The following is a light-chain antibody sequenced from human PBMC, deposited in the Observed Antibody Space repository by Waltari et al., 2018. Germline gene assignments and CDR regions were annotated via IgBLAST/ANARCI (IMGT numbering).Light chain of an antibody. CDR3: QSYDTTLSVV. CDR2: GCN. V-gene: IGLV1-40*01. CDR1: GSNIGAGYD. Sequence: QSVLTQPPSVSGAPGQRVTISCSGSGSNIGAGYDAHWYRQLPGKAPTLLIYGCNTLPPGVSDRFSGSQFDTSASLAIAGLQADDEADYYCQSYDTTLSVVFGGGTKLTVL. J-gene: IGLJ2*01.